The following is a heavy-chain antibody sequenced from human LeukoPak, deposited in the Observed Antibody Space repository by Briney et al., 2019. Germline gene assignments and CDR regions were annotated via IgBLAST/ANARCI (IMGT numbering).Heavy chain of an antibody. V-gene: IGHV1-18*01. CDR3: ARDSKHGYCSSPGCYTAWYFDY. CDR1: GGTFSRYA. J-gene: IGHJ4*02. CDR2: ISAYNGNT. D-gene: IGHD2-2*02. Sequence: GASVKVSCKASGGTFSRYAISWVRQAPGQGLKWMGWISAYNGNTNYAQKLQGRVTMTTDTSTSTAYMELRSLRSDDTAVYYCARDSKHGYCSSPGCYTAWYFDYWGQGTLVTVSS.